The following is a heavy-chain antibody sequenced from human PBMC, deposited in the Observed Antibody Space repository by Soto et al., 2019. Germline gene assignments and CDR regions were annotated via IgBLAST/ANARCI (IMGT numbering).Heavy chain of an antibody. V-gene: IGHV1-69*06. J-gene: IGHJ4*02. D-gene: IGHD5-18*01. CDR3: AGGRASIQLWLAGGLQLPPYFDY. Sequence: QVQLVQSGAEVKKPGSSVKVSCKASGGTFSSYAISWVRQAPGQGLEWMGGIIPIFGTANYAQKFQGRVTITADKSTSRAYMELSSLRSEDTAVYYCAGGRASIQLWLAGGLQLPPYFDYWGQGTLVTVSS. CDR1: GGTFSSYA. CDR2: IIPIFGTA.